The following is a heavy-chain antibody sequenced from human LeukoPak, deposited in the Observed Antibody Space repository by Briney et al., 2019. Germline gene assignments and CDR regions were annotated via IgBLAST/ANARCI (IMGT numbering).Heavy chain of an antibody. CDR3: ARANSGSYPGLDY. CDR1: GYTFTSYW. J-gene: IGHJ4*02. CDR2: IYPGDSDT. Sequence: GESLKISCKGSGYTFTSYWIAWMRQMPGKGLEWMGIIYPGDSDTRYSPSFQGQVTISADKSISTAYLQWSSLKASDTAMYYCARANSGSYPGLDYWGQGTLVTVSS. D-gene: IGHD1-26*01. V-gene: IGHV5-51*01.